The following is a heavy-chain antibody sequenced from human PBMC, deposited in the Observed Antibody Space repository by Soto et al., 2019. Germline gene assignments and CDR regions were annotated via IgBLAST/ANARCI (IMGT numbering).Heavy chain of an antibody. CDR2: IYWDDDK. D-gene: IGHD3-3*01. CDR1: GFSLTTSRVG. V-gene: IGHV2-5*02. Sequence: QITLKESGPTVVKPTETLTLTCTFSGFSLTTSRVGVGWVRQSPGKAPEGLALIYWDDDKRYSTSLNSRLIITKDTSKNQVVLTMANVDPADTATYYCAHRVLRTVFGLVTTTAIYFDFWGPGTPVVVSS. J-gene: IGHJ4*02. CDR3: AHRVLRTVFGLVTTTAIYFDF.